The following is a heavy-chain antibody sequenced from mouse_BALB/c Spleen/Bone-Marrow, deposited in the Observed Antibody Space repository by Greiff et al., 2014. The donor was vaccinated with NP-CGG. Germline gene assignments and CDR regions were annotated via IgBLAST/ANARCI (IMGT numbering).Heavy chain of an antibody. CDR2: IYPSDSYT. J-gene: IGHJ4*01. D-gene: IGHD2-3*01. Sequence: VKLRESGAELVRPGASVKLSCKASGYTFTSYWINWVKQRPGQGLEWIGNIYPSDSYTNYNQKFKDKATLTVDKSSSTAYMQLSSPTSEDSAVYYYTRDYDGYQAMDYWGQGTSVTVSS. V-gene: IGHV1-69*02. CDR3: TRDYDGYQAMDY. CDR1: GYTFTSYW.